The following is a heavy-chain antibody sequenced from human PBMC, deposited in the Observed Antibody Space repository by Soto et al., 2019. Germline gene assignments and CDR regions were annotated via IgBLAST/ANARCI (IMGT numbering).Heavy chain of an antibody. CDR1: GFTFSSYA. Sequence: EVQLLESGGGLVQPGGSLRLSCAASGFTFSSYAMSWVRQAPGKGLEWVSAISGSGGSTYYADSVKGRFTISRDISKNTLYLQMNSLRAEDTAVYYCAKDGVVVVAAIDYWGQGTLVTVSS. CDR3: AKDGVVVVAAIDY. J-gene: IGHJ4*02. CDR2: ISGSGGST. D-gene: IGHD2-15*01. V-gene: IGHV3-23*01.